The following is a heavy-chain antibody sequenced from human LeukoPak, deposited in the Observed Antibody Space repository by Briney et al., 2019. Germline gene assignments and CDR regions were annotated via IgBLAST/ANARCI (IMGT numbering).Heavy chain of an antibody. D-gene: IGHD3-16*01. J-gene: IGHJ3*02. CDR2: IYPGDSDT. CDR3: ARRFPPTLLADRADAFDI. CDR1: GYTFTTYW. V-gene: IGHV5-51*01. Sequence: GESLKISCTGSGYTFTTYWIAWVRQLPGKGLEWMGIIYPGDSDTRYRPSFQGQVIVSADKSISTAYLQWSSLKASDTAMYYCARRFPPTLLADRADAFDIWGQGTMVTVSP.